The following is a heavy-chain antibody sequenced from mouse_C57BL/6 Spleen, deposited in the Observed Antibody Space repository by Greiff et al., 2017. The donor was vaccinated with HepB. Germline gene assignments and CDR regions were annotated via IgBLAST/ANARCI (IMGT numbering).Heavy chain of an antibody. CDR3: ACDGYYLYAMDY. D-gene: IGHD2-3*01. Sequence: QVQLQQPGAELVRPGTSVKLSCKASGYTFTSYWMHWVKQRPGQGLEWIGVIDPSGSYTNYNQKFKGKATLTVDTSSSTSYMQLSSLTSEDSAVYYCACDGYYLYAMDYWGQGTSVTVSS. V-gene: IGHV1-59*01. J-gene: IGHJ4*01. CDR1: GYTFTSYW. CDR2: IDPSGSYT.